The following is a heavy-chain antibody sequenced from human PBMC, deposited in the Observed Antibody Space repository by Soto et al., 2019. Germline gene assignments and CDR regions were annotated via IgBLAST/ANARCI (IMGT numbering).Heavy chain of an antibody. CDR3: VRRNASATGIDWFDP. Sequence: ASVKVSCKASGYTFTSYGIHWVRQAPGQRLEWMGWINAANGDTKYSPKFQGRVTITRDTSATTAYMELSSLRSEDTAVYYCVRRNASATGIDWFDPWGQGNLVTVSS. D-gene: IGHD6-13*01. V-gene: IGHV1-3*01. CDR2: INAANGDT. J-gene: IGHJ5*02. CDR1: GYTFTSYG.